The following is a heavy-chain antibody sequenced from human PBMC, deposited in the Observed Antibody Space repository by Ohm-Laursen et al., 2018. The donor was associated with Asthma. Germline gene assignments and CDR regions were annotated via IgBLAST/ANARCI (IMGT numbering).Heavy chain of an antibody. CDR2: IVVGSGNT. CDR1: GFTFTSSA. Sequence: SVKVSCKASGFTFTSSAVQWVRQARGQRLEWIGWIVVGSGNTNCAQKFQERVTITRDMSTSTAYMELSSLRSEDTAVYYCAAYRVGATRAMGYFDYWGQGTLVTVSS. J-gene: IGHJ4*02. CDR3: AAYRVGATRAMGYFDY. D-gene: IGHD1-26*01. V-gene: IGHV1-58*01.